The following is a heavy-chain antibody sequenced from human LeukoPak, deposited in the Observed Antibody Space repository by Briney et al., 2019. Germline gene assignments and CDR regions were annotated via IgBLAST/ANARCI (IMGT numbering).Heavy chain of an antibody. D-gene: IGHD3-22*01. CDR1: GFTFNNYG. Sequence: GGSLRLSCAASGFTFNNYGMHWVRQAPGKGLEWVAVIATDGRDKKYADSVKGRFTISRDNGKNTLYLQMNSLRAEDTAVYYCARGSTYYDSSGQVPFDYWGQGTLVTVSS. CDR2: IATDGRDK. CDR3: ARGSTYYDSSGQVPFDY. V-gene: IGHV3-30*03. J-gene: IGHJ4*02.